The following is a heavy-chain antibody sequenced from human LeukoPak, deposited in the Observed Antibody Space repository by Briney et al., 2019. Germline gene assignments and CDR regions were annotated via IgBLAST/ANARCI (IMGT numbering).Heavy chain of an antibody. V-gene: IGHV5-51*01. CDR1: GYSFTSYW. Sequence: GESLKISCKGSGYSFTSYWIGWVRQMPGRGLEWMGVIYPGDSDARYSPSFQGQVTSSADKSFSTAYLQWSSLKASDTAMYYCARRGYGSGIYYFDYWGQGSLVTVSS. D-gene: IGHD3-10*01. CDR2: IYPGDSDA. J-gene: IGHJ4*02. CDR3: ARRGYGSGIYYFDY.